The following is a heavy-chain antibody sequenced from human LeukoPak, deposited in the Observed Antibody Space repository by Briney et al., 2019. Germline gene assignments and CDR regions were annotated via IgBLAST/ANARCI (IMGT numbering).Heavy chain of an antibody. J-gene: IGHJ4*02. V-gene: IGHV3-21*01. D-gene: IGHD4-17*01. CDR1: GFTFRSYS. CDR2: ITSSGSHM. CDR3: ASFMTTVTIPDY. Sequence: GGSLRLSCAASGFTFRSYSMKWVRQAPGKRLEWLSSITSSGSHMYYADSVKGRFTISRDNAKSSLYLQMNSLSAEDTAVYYCASFMTTVTIPDYWGQGTLVTVSS.